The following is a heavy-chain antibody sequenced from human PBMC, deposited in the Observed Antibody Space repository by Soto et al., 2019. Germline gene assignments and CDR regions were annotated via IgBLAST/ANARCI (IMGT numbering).Heavy chain of an antibody. CDR2: ISYDGSNK. CDR3: ARDGHRIAAAGTDYYYYGMDV. CDR1: GFTFSRYA. V-gene: IGHV3-30-3*01. Sequence: GGALRLSCAASGFTFSRYAMHWVRQAPGKGLEWGAVISYDGSNKYYADSVKGRFTISRDNSKNTLYLQMNSLRAEDTAVYYCARDGHRIAAAGTDYYYYGMDVWGQGTTVTVSS. D-gene: IGHD6-13*01. J-gene: IGHJ6*02.